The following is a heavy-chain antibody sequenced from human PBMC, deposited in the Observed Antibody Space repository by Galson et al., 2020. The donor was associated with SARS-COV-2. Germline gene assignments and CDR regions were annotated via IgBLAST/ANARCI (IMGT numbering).Heavy chain of an antibody. D-gene: IGHD5-12*01. CDR3: ATAPVLRGYSGYVRTKSYYYYYGMDV. J-gene: IGHJ6*02. V-gene: IGHV1-24*01. CDR1: GYTLTELS. Sequence: ASVKVSCKVSGYTLTELSMHWVRQAPGKGLEWMGGFDPEDGETIYAQKFQGRVTMTEDTSTDTAYMELSSLRSEDTAVYYCATAPVLRGYSGYVRTKSYYYYYGMDVWGQGTTVTVSS. CDR2: FDPEDGET.